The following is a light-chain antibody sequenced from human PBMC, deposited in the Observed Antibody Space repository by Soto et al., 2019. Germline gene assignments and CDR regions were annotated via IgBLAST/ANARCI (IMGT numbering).Light chain of an antibody. V-gene: IGKV3-20*01. CDR1: QSVRSN. Sequence: EIVMTQSPATLSVSPGERATLSCRASQSVRSNLAWYQQKPGQAPRLVIYAASTRATGIPDRFSGSGSGTDFTLTISRLEPEDFAVYYCQQYGSSGRTFGQGTKVDIK. J-gene: IGKJ1*01. CDR2: AAS. CDR3: QQYGSSGRT.